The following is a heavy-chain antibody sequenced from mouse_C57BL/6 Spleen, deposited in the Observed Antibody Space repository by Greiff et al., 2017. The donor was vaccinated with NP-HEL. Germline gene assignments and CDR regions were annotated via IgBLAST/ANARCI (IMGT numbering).Heavy chain of an antibody. CDR2: INPNNGGT. D-gene: IGHD1-1*01. V-gene: IGHV1-26*01. Sequence: EVQLQQSGPELVKPGASVKISCKASGYTFTDYYMNWVKQSHGKSLEWIGDINPNNGGTSYNQKFKGKATLTVDKSSSTAYMELRSLTSEDSAVYYCARSGTTRGFAYWGQGTLVTVSA. J-gene: IGHJ3*01. CDR3: ARSGTTRGFAY. CDR1: GYTFTDYY.